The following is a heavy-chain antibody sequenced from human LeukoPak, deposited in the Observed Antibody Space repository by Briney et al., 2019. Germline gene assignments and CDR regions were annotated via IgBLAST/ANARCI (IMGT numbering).Heavy chain of an antibody. J-gene: IGHJ5*02. Sequence: QAGGSLRLSCAASGFTFSSYAMTWVRQAPGEGLEWASAISGSGAYTQYADSVKGRFTISRDNSKNALFLQMNSLRAEDTAVYYCARPFRQFDSSSSYCSFDLWGRGTVVTVSS. D-gene: IGHD3-22*01. CDR1: GFTFSSYA. CDR3: ARPFRQFDSSSSYCSFDL. V-gene: IGHV3-23*01. CDR2: ISGSGAYT.